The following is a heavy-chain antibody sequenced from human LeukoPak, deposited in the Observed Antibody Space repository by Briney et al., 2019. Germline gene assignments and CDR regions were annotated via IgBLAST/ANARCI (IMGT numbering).Heavy chain of an antibody. D-gene: IGHD5-12*01. CDR1: GFTFSSYG. J-gene: IGHJ4*02. V-gene: IGHV3-30*12. CDR3: ARVNPPSWLPDRHFDY. CDR2: ISYDGSNI. Sequence: GGSLRLSCAASGFTFSSYGMLWVRQAPGRGLDWVAVISYDGSNIYYADSVRGRFTISRDNSKNTLYLQMNSLRAEDTAVYYCARVNPPSWLPDRHFDYWGQGTLVTVSS.